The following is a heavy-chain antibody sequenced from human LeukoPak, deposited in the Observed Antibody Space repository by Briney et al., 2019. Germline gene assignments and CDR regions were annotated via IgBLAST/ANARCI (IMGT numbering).Heavy chain of an antibody. J-gene: IGHJ5*02. Sequence: ASVKVSCKASGYTFTSYGISWVRRAPGQGLEWMGWISAYNGNTNYAQKLQGRVTMTTDTSTSTAYMELRSLRSDDTAVYYCALASYCSSTSCYGFDPWGQGTLVTVSS. CDR1: GYTFTSYG. V-gene: IGHV1-18*01. CDR3: ALASYCSSTSCYGFDP. CDR2: ISAYNGNT. D-gene: IGHD2-2*01.